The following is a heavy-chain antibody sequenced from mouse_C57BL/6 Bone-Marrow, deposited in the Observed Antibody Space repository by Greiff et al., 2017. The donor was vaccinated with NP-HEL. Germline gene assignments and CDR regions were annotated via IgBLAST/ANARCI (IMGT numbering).Heavy chain of an antibody. D-gene: IGHD1-1*01. Sequence: EVQLQQSGTVLARPGASVKMSCKTSGYTFTSYWMHWVKQRPGQGLEWIGAIYPGNSDTSYNQKFKGKAKLTAVTSASTAYMELSSLTNEDSAVYYCTSYYGSSCLYAMDYWGQGTSVTVSS. CDR1: GYTFTSYW. CDR2: IYPGNSDT. J-gene: IGHJ4*01. V-gene: IGHV1-5*01. CDR3: TSYYGSSCLYAMDY.